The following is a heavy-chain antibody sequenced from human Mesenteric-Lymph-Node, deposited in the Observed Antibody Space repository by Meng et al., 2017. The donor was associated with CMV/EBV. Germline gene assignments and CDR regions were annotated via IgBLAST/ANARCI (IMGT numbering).Heavy chain of an antibody. J-gene: IGHJ6*02. CDR1: GFTFSSYS. V-gene: IGHV3-21*01. CDR2: ISSSSSYI. Sequence: GGSLRLSCAASGFTFSSYSMNWVRQAPGKGLEWVSSISSSSSYIYYADSVKGRFTISRDNAKNSLYLQMNSLRAEDTAVYYCAGGAYCGGDCYSGHYGMDVWGQGTTVTVSS. D-gene: IGHD2-21*01. CDR3: AGGAYCGGDCYSGHYGMDV.